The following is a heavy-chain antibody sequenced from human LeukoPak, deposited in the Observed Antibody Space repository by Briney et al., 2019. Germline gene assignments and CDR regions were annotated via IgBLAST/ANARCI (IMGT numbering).Heavy chain of an antibody. CDR1: GFTFDDYG. D-gene: IGHD6-13*01. CDR3: ARDQAGNDAFDI. J-gene: IGHJ3*02. V-gene: IGHV3-20*04. Sequence: GGSLRLSCAASGFTFDDYGMSWARQAPGKGLEWVSGINWNGGSTGYADSVKGRFTISRDNAKNSLFLQMNSLRAEDTALYYCARDQAGNDAFDIWGQGTMVTVSS. CDR2: INWNGGST.